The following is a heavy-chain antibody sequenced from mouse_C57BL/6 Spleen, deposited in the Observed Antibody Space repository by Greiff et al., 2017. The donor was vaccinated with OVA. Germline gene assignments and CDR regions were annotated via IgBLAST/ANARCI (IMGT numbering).Heavy chain of an antibody. CDR1: GYAFTHYL. Sequence: VQLQQSGAELVRPGTSVKVSCKASGYAFTHYLIEWVKQRPGQGLEWIGVINPGSGGTNYNEKFKGKATLTADKSSSTAYMQLSSLTSEDSAVYFCARDDGYLGFAYWGQGTLVTVSA. CDR2: INPGSGGT. CDR3: ARDDGYLGFAY. D-gene: IGHD2-3*01. J-gene: IGHJ3*01. V-gene: IGHV1-54*01.